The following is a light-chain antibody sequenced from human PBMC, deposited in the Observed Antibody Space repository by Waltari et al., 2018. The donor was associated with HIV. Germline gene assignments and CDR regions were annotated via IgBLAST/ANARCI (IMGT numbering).Light chain of an antibody. CDR3: MQSIQPPFT. CDR2: EVS. V-gene: IGKV2D-29*02. J-gene: IGKJ3*01. Sequence: SVSGSPGQSITISCTSSQSLLHSDGKTYLSWYLQKPGQSPKLLIYEVSNRFSGVPERFSGSGSGTDFTLKISRVEAEDVGVYYCMQSIQPPFTFGPGTKVDIK. CDR1: QSLLHSDGKTY.